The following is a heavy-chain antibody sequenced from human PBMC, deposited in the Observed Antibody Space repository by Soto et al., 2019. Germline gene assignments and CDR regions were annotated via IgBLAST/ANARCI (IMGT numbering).Heavy chain of an antibody. V-gene: IGHV1-58*01. D-gene: IGHD3-3*01. Sequence: SVEVCCEASGVTFTSSSVQWVQQSRGQRLEWIGWIVVGSGNTNYAQKFQERVTITRDMSTSTAYMELSSLRSEDTAVYYCAAGDFWSGYYKYAFDIWGQGTMVTVSS. J-gene: IGHJ3*02. CDR3: AAGDFWSGYYKYAFDI. CDR2: IVVGSGNT. CDR1: GVTFTSSS.